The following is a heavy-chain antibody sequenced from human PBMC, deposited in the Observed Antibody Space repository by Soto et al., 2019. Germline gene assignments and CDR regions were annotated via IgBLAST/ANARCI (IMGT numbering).Heavy chain of an antibody. CDR2: ISPSTSHI. Sequence: EVHLVESGGGLVKPGGSLRLSCAVSGFTFSSCTMNWVRQAPGKGLEWVSSISPSTSHIYYADSVKGRFTISRDNAKNSLFLQMSSLRAEDTAVYYCSGCSGGACHQDYGMDVWGQGNTVTVSS. CDR3: SGCSGGACHQDYGMDV. V-gene: IGHV3-21*01. J-gene: IGHJ6*02. CDR1: GFTFSSCT. D-gene: IGHD2-15*01.